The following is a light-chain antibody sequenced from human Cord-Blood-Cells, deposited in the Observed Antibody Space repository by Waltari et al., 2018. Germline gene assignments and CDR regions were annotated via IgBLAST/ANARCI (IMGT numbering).Light chain of an antibody. CDR2: AAS. CDR3: QQSYSTPGT. CDR1: QSISSY. V-gene: IGKV1-39*01. Sequence: DIQITQSQSSLSASVGDRVTITCRASQSISSYLNWYQQKPGKAPKLLIYAASSLQSGVPSRFSGSGSGTYFTLTISSLQPEDFATYYCQQSYSTPGTFGPGTKVDIK. J-gene: IGKJ3*01.